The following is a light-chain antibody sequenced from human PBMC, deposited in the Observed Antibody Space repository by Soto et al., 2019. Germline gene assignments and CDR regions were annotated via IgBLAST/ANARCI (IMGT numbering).Light chain of an antibody. CDR3: QQYGSSRT. CDR1: QSVSSSY. Sequence: ELVLTQSPGTLSLSPGERATLSCRASQSVSSSYLAWYQQKPGQAPRLLIYGVSRRATGIPDRFSGSGSGTDFTLTITRLEPEDFAVYYCQQYGSSRTFGQGTKVEIK. CDR2: GVS. J-gene: IGKJ1*01. V-gene: IGKV3-20*01.